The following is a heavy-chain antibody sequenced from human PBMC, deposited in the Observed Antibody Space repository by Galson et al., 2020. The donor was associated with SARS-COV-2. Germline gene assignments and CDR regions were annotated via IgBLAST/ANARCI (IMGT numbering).Heavy chain of an antibody. CDR2: IYPDDSDI. Sequence: GESLKISCQSSVYSFDNYSVAWARHRPGNVLEWMGIIYPDDSDITYSPSFQGRVIISVDKSINTAYLQWSSLEASDTATYFCARHREFRSRAAYALDVWGQGTTVIVSS. CDR3: ARHREFRSRAAYALDV. J-gene: IGHJ6*02. D-gene: IGHD6-25*01. V-gene: IGHV5-51*01. CDR1: VYSFDNYS.